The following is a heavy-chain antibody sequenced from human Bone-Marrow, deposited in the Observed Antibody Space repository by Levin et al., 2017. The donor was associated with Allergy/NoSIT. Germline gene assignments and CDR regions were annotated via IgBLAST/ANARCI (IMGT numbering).Heavy chain of an antibody. Sequence: GGSLRLSCEVSGLTFDDFWMTWVRQAPGKGLEWVAHINEDGSEKDYVGSVKGRFTISRDNAKKSLYLQMRRLRAEDTAVYYCARRGPVARDLDFWGRGTLVAVSS. CDR1: GLTFDDFW. J-gene: IGHJ4*02. CDR3: ARRGPVARDLDF. CDR2: INEDGSEK. D-gene: IGHD5-12*01. V-gene: IGHV3-7*03.